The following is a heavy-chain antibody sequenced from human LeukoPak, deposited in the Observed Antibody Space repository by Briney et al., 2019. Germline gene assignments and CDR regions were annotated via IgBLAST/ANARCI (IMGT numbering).Heavy chain of an antibody. CDR3: ARDFKRMAAAGPFDY. V-gene: IGHV3-33*01. D-gene: IGHD6-13*01. Sequence: PGGSLRLSCAASGFTFSSYGMHWVRQAPGKGLEWVAVIWYDGSNKYYADSVKGRFTISRDNSKNTLYLQMSSLRAEDTAVYYCARDFKRMAAAGPFDYWGQGTLVTVSS. J-gene: IGHJ4*02. CDR1: GFTFSSYG. CDR2: IWYDGSNK.